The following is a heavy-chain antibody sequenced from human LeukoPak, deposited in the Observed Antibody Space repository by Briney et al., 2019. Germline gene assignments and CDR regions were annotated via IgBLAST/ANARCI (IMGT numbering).Heavy chain of an antibody. J-gene: IGHJ2*01. V-gene: IGHV3-48*02. CDR3: ARDLESPTWYFDL. Sequence: GSLRLSCPASGXTFRSYSMNWVRQAPGKGLEWLSYISSRSYTIYYADSVKGRFTISRDNAENSLYLQMNSLRDDDTAVYYCARDLESPTWYFDLWGRGTLVTVSS. CDR1: GXTFRSYS. D-gene: IGHD5-24*01. CDR2: ISSRSYTI.